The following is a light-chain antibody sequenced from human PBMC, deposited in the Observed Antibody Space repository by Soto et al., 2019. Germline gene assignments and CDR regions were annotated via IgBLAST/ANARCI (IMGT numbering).Light chain of an antibody. J-gene: IGKJ1*01. CDR1: QSIGSW. CDR3: QQYASYWT. Sequence: DIPITPSPSPLSASVGDRATMSCRTSQSIGSWLAWYQQKPGKAPKLLIYKASSLESGVPSRFSGSGSGTDFTLTISRLQPDDSATYYCQQYASYWTFGQGTNV. CDR2: KAS. V-gene: IGKV1-5*03.